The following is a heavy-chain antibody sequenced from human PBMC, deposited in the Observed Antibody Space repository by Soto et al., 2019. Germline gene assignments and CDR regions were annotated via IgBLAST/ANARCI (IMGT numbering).Heavy chain of an antibody. D-gene: IGHD2-15*01. Sequence: GESLTISCKSSGYSFNTFWIMWVRQVPGKGLEWMGRIDPGDSNTNYSPSLQGHVTLSVDKSIGTAYLQWSSLKAPDTGIYYCARQGGYYYYGMDVWGQGTAVTVSS. J-gene: IGHJ6*01. V-gene: IGHV5-10-1*01. CDR3: ARQGGYYYYGMDV. CDR2: IDPGDSNT. CDR1: GYSFNTFW.